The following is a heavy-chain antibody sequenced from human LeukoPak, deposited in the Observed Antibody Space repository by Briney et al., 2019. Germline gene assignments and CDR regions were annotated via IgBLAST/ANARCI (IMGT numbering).Heavy chain of an antibody. V-gene: IGHV4-34*01. CDR2: INHSGST. CDR3: AGHHPRNTVDF. Sequence: PSETLSLTCAVYGGSFSGYYWSWIRQPPGKGLEWIGEINHSGSTNYNPSLKSRVTISVDTSKNQFSLKLSSVTAADTAVYYCAGHHPRNTVDFWGQGTLATVSS. D-gene: IGHD2/OR15-2a*01. J-gene: IGHJ4*02. CDR1: GGSFSGYY.